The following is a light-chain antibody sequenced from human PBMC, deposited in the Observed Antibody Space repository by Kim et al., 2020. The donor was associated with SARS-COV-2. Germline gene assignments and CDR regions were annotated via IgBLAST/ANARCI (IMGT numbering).Light chain of an antibody. CDR1: QSISSY. CDR2: AAS. J-gene: IGKJ4*01. CDR3: QQSYSTPLT. Sequence: DIQMTQSPPSLSVSVGDRVTISCRAGQSISSYLNWYQQKPGKAPNLLIYAASSLQTGVPSRFSGSGSGTDFTLTISSLQPEDFATYYCQQSYSTPLTFGGGTKVDIK. V-gene: IGKV1-39*01.